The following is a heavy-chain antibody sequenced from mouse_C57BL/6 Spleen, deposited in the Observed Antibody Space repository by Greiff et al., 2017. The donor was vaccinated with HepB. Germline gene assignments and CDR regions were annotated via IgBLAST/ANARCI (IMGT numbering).Heavy chain of an antibody. CDR3: ARSLLYGVFAY. J-gene: IGHJ3*01. CDR2: IYPGDGDT. V-gene: IGHV1-80*01. D-gene: IGHD1-1*01. CDR1: GYAFSSYW. Sequence: VKLVESGAELVKPGASVKISCKASGYAFSSYWMNWVKQRPGKGLEWIGQIYPGDGDTNYNGKFKGKATLTADKSSSTAYMQLSSLTSEDSAVYFCARSLLYGVFAYWGQGTLVTVSA.